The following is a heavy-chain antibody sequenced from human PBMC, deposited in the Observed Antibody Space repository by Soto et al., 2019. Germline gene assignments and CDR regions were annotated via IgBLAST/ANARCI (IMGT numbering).Heavy chain of an antibody. CDR3: ARGRSAPTFDP. Sequence: QVQLVQSGAEVRKPGSSVKVSCKISGGTFTNYVISWLRQAPGQGLEWMGGLIPIFGAANLAHKFQGRVTLTADESTSTVNMELSRLTSEDTAVYYCARGRSAPTFDPWGQGTLVTVSS. V-gene: IGHV1-69*01. CDR2: LIPIFGAA. CDR1: GGTFTNYV. D-gene: IGHD6-25*01. J-gene: IGHJ5*02.